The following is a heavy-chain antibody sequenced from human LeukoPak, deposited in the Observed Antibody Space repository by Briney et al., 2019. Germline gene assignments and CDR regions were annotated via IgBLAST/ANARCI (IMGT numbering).Heavy chain of an antibody. Sequence: EASVKVSCKASGYTFTGYYMHWVRQAPGQGLEWMGWINPNSGGTNYAQKFQGRVTMTRDTSISTAYMELSRLRSDDTAVYYCARGMITFGGVIVLHAFDIWGQGTMVTVSS. D-gene: IGHD3-16*02. CDR1: GYTFTGYY. CDR2: INPNSGGT. V-gene: IGHV1-2*02. J-gene: IGHJ3*02. CDR3: ARGMITFGGVIVLHAFDI.